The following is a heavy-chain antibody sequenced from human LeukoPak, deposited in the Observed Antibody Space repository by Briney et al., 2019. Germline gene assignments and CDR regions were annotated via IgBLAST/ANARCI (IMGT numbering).Heavy chain of an antibody. J-gene: IGHJ4*02. D-gene: IGHD2-15*01. CDR3: AGSEVVAATGDFDY. CDR1: GFTFSSYS. Sequence: GGSLRLACAASGFTFSSYSMNWVRRAPGKGLEWVSSISSSSSSYIYYADSVKGRFTISRDNAKNSLYLQMNSLRAEDTAVYYCAGSEVVAATGDFDYWGQGTLVTVSS. CDR2: ISSSSSSYI. V-gene: IGHV3-21*01.